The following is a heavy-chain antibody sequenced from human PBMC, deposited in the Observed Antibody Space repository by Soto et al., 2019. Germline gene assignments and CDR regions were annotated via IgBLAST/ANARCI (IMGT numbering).Heavy chain of an antibody. Sequence: GGSLRLSCAASGFTFSSYAMHWVRQAPGKGLEWVAVISYDGSNKYYADSVKGRFTISRDNSKNTLYLQMNSLRAEDTAVYYCARDHVGDYGDYGGFMHYYYYGMDVWGQGTTVTVSS. D-gene: IGHD4-17*01. CDR1: GFTFSSYA. CDR3: ARDHVGDYGDYGGFMHYYYYGMDV. CDR2: ISYDGSNK. V-gene: IGHV3-30-3*01. J-gene: IGHJ6*02.